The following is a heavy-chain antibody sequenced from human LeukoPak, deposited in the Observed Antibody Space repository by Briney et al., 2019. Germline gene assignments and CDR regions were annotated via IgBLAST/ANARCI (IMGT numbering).Heavy chain of an antibody. J-gene: IGHJ4*02. Sequence: SETLSLTCTVSGGSISSSSYYWGWIRQPPGKGLEWIGSIYYSGSTYYNPSLKSRVTISIDTSKNQFSLKLNSVTAADTAVYYCARDRYCSGRSCYGPPDYWGQGALVIVSS. D-gene: IGHD2-15*01. CDR2: IYYSGST. CDR3: ARDRYCSGRSCYGPPDY. V-gene: IGHV4-39*07. CDR1: GGSISSSSYY.